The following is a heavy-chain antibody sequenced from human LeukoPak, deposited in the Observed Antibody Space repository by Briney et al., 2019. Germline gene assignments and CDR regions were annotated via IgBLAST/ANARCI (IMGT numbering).Heavy chain of an antibody. V-gene: IGHV4-39*07. CDR1: RGSVSSSTYY. J-gene: IGHJ4*02. Sequence: SETLSLTCTVSRGSVSSSTYYWSWVRQPPGKGLEWIASIYYTGSTYYNPSLKSRVTISLDMSKNECFLTMTSVTAADTAVYFCTAEKNGSPHYWGQGTQVTVSS. D-gene: IGHD2-8*01. CDR3: TAEKNGSPHY. CDR2: IYYTGST.